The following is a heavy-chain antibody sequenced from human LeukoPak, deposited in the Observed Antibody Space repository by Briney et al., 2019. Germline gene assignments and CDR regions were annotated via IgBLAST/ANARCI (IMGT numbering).Heavy chain of an antibody. J-gene: IGHJ3*02. CDR2: ISWNSGSI. CDR1: GFTFDDYA. D-gene: IGHD3-10*01. CDR3: AKDRANYYGSGSYSRAFDI. V-gene: IGHV3-9*01. Sequence: GGSLRLSCAASGFTFDDYAMHWVRQAPGKGLEWVSGISWNSGSIGYADSVEGRFTISRDNAKNSLYLQMNSLRAEDTALYYCAKDRANYYGSGSYSRAFDIWGQGTMVTVSS.